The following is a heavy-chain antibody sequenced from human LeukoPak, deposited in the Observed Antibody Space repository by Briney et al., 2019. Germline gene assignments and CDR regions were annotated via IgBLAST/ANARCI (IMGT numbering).Heavy chain of an antibody. Sequence: SETLSLTCTVSGGSISSGSYYWSWIRQPAGKGLEWIGRIYTSGSTNYNPSLKSRVTISVDTSKNQFSLKLSSVTAADTAVYYCARGQLKYDYVWGSYRYDYFDYWGQGTLVTVSS. V-gene: IGHV4-61*02. J-gene: IGHJ4*02. CDR3: ARGQLKYDYVWGSYRYDYFDY. CDR2: IYTSGST. CDR1: GGSISSGSYY. D-gene: IGHD3-16*02.